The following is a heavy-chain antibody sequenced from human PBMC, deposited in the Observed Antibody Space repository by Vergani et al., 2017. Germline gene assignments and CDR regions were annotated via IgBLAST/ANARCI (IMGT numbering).Heavy chain of an antibody. Sequence: QLQLQESGPGLVKPSATLSLTCSVSGASIRSSNYYWGWLRQPPGKGLEWIASIYYSGSTNYKPSLKSRVTISVDTSKNQFSLKLSSVTAADTAVYYCAGGRYYGSGSYPWVLGRYMDVWGKGTTVTVSS. J-gene: IGHJ6*03. D-gene: IGHD3-10*01. V-gene: IGHV4-39*07. CDR3: AGGRYYGSGSYPWVLGRYMDV. CDR2: IYYSGST. CDR1: GASIRSSNYY.